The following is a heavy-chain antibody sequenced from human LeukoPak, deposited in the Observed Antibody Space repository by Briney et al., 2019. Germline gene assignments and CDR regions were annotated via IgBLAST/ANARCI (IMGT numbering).Heavy chain of an antibody. Sequence: SETLSLTCTVSGGSICSSSYYGGWIRQPPGKGLEWIGSIYYSGSTYYNPSLKSRVTISVDTSKNQFSLKLSSATAADTAVYYCARSLGIAVAGFDYWGQGTLVTVSS. J-gene: IGHJ4*02. CDR2: IYYSGST. CDR1: GGSICSSSYY. V-gene: IGHV4-39*01. D-gene: IGHD6-19*01. CDR3: ARSLGIAVAGFDY.